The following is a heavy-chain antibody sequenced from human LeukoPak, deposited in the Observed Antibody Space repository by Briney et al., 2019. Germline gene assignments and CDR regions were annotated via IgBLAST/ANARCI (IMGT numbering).Heavy chain of an antibody. J-gene: IGHJ4*02. Sequence: QTGGSLRLSCAASGFTFSNYWIHWVRQAPGKGLVWVSRIDNAGSITTYADSVKGRFTISRDNAENTLYLQMNSLRVEDTAIYYCAQDGYSRSNDYWGQGTLVTVSS. CDR3: AQDGYSRSNDY. V-gene: IGHV3-74*03. D-gene: IGHD5-12*01. CDR2: IDNAGSIT. CDR1: GFTFSNYW.